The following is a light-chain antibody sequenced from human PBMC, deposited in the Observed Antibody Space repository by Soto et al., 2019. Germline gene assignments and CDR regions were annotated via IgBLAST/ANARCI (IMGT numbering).Light chain of an antibody. J-gene: IGKJ5*01. V-gene: IGKV3D-20*01. CDR3: QQYGSSPIT. CDR1: ERVSSSY. Sequence: IVLTHSPATISFSPLEIATLSFGSSERVSSSYVAWYQMKAGLAPRLLIHDASTRASGIPDRFRGSKSGTDFTLTIRGLEPEDAALYYCQQYGSSPITFGQGTRLEIK. CDR2: DAS.